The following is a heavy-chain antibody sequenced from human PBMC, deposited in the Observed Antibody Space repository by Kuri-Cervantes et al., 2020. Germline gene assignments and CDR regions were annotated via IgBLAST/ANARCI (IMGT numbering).Heavy chain of an antibody. CDR1: GFTFSSYW. CDR2: MKQDGSQK. J-gene: IGHJ6*01. CDR3: AKDCLDYYGSGSSHGMDV. V-gene: IGHV3-7*01. Sequence: ETLSLTCVASGFTFSSYWMNWVRQAPGRGLEWVANMKQDGSQKYYVDSVKGRFTISRDNARNSLYLEMNSLRAEDTAVYYCAKDCLDYYGSGSSHGMDVWGQGTTVTVSS. D-gene: IGHD3-10*01.